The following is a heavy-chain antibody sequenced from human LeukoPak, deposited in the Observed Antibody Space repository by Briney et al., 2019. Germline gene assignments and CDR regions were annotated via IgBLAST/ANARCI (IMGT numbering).Heavy chain of an antibody. CDR2: IYESGSN. CDR3: ARGYCSGGSCLPNLDAFDI. J-gene: IGHJ3*02. D-gene: IGHD2-15*01. Sequence: SETLSLTCTVSGGSISSYYWSWVWQPPGKGLEWIGYIYESGSNNYNPSLKSRVTISVDTSKNQFSLKLSSVTAADTAVYYCARGYCSGGSCLPNLDAFDIWGQGTMVTVSS. CDR1: GGSISSYY. V-gene: IGHV4-59*01.